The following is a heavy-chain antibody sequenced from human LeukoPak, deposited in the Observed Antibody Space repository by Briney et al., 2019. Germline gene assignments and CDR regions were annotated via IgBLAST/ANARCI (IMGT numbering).Heavy chain of an antibody. D-gene: IGHD2-8*01. CDR2: INPKTGAT. CDR1: GYTFTVYS. Sequence: ASVNLSCKASGYTFTVYSIHWVRQAPGQGLEWMGWINPKTGATNYAQKFQGRVTMTRETSITTAYMALTSLRSDDSTVYYCAKVLLGSRSWYWYDPWGQGTLLTVTS. V-gene: IGHV1-2*02. J-gene: IGHJ5*02. CDR3: AKVLLGSRSWYWYDP.